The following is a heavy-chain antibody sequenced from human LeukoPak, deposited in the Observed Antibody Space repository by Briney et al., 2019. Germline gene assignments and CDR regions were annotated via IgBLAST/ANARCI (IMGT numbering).Heavy chain of an antibody. D-gene: IGHD6-13*01. Sequence: PGGSLRLSCAASGFTFSSYWMSWVRQAPGKGLEWVANIKQDGSEKYYVDSVKGRFTISRDNAKNSLYLQMNSLRAEDTAVYYCARAPSWSSKGGDYWGQGTLVTVSS. CDR2: IKQDGSEK. V-gene: IGHV3-7*01. J-gene: IGHJ4*02. CDR1: GFTFSSYW. CDR3: ARAPSWSSKGGDY.